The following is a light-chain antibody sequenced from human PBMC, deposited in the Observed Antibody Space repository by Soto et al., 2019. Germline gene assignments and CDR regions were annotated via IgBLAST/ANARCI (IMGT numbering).Light chain of an antibody. CDR3: QQFDSVPCN. CDR2: DAA. J-gene: IGKJ2*02. CDR1: QDIKNY. Sequence: IEMTQSPSALSASAGDRVTITCQASQDIKNYVIWYQQKPGRAPKLLIYDAASLGTGLSSRFSGSGSGTHYTLTISSLQPEDVGTYYCQQFDSVPCNFGQGTKLEIK. V-gene: IGKV1-33*01.